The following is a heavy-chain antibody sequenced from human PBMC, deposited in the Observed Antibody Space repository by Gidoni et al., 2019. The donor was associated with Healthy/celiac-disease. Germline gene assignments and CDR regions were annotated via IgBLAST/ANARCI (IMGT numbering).Heavy chain of an antibody. Sequence: EVQLLESGGGLVQPGGSLRLSCAASGFTFSSYAMSLVRQAPGKGLEWVSAISGSGGSTYYADSVKGRFTISRDNSKNTLYLQMNSLRAEDTAVYYCAKGITIFGVVISGPNHYYYGMDVWGQGTTVTVSS. V-gene: IGHV3-23*01. J-gene: IGHJ6*02. CDR3: AKGITIFGVVISGPNHYYYGMDV. D-gene: IGHD3-3*01. CDR1: GFTFSSYA. CDR2: ISGSGGST.